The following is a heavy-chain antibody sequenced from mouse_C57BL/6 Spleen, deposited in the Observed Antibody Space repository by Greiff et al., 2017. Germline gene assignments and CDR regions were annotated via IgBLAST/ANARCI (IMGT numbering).Heavy chain of an antibody. CDR2: ISSGGDYN. Sequence: EVKLMESGAGLVKPGGSLKLSCAASGFTFSSYAMSWVRQTPEKRLEWVAYISSGGDYNYYEDNVKGRFTISIDNARTTLYLQMSSLKSEDTAMYYCTRERFSGGHFWFAYWGQVTLVTVSA. CDR3: TRERFSGGHFWFAY. D-gene: IGHD1-1*02. CDR1: GFTFSSYA. V-gene: IGHV5-9-1*02. J-gene: IGHJ3*01.